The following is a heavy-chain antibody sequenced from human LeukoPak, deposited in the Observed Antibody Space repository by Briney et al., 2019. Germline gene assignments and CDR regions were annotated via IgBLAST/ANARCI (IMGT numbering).Heavy chain of an antibody. V-gene: IGHV1-18*01. J-gene: IGHJ4*02. CDR2: ISCYNGDT. Sequence: ASVKVSCKASGYTFNKHGISWVRQAPGQGLEWMGWISCYNGDTHYAQKFQGRVTMTTDTSTTTAYRELRSLRSDDTALYYCARDPTNTSGRYAFFDYWGQGTLVTVSS. CDR1: GYTFNKHG. D-gene: IGHD6-19*01. CDR3: ARDPTNTSGRYAFFDY.